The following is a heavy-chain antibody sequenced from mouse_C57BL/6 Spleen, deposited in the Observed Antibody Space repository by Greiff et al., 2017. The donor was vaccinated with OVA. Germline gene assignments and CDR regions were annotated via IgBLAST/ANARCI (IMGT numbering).Heavy chain of an antibody. Sequence: VKLQESGPELVKPGASVKISCKASGYAFSSSWMNWVKQRPGKGLEWIGRIYPGDGDTNYNGKFTGKATLTADKSSSTAYMQLSSLTSEDSAVYFCARPYYYGSSYGYAMDYWGQGTSVTVSS. J-gene: IGHJ4*01. CDR2: IYPGDGDT. D-gene: IGHD1-1*01. CDR3: ARPYYYGSSYGYAMDY. CDR1: GYAFSSSW. V-gene: IGHV1-82*01.